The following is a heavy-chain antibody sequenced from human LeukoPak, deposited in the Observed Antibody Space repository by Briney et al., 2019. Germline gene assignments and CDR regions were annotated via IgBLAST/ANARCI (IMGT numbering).Heavy chain of an antibody. CDR3: AATDDYGDYYFDY. Sequence: SETLSLTCTVSGYSISSGYYWGWIRQPPGKALEWIGYIYYSGITNYNPSLKSRVTISVDTSKNQFSLKLSSVTAADTAVYYCAATDDYGDYYFDYWGQGTLVTVSS. CDR1: GYSISSGYY. CDR2: IYYSGIT. V-gene: IGHV4-38-2*02. J-gene: IGHJ4*02. D-gene: IGHD4-17*01.